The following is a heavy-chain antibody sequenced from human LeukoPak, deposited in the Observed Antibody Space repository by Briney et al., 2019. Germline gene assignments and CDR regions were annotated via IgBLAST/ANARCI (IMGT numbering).Heavy chain of an antibody. CDR3: ARGSVAVSWFDP. V-gene: IGHV1-69*13. J-gene: IGHJ5*02. D-gene: IGHD6-19*01. CDR1: GYTFTSYG. Sequence: SVKVSCKASGYTFTSYGISWVRQAPGQGLEWMGGIIPIFGTANYAQKFQGRVTITADESTSTAYMELSSLRSEDTAVYYCARGSVAVSWFDPWGQGTLVTVSS. CDR2: IIPIFGTA.